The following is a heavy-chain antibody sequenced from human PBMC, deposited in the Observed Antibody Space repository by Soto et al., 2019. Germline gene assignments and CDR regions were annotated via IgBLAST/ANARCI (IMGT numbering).Heavy chain of an antibody. V-gene: IGHV3-11*01. Sequence: PGGSLRLSXAASGFTFSDYYMSWIRQAPGKGLEWVSYISSSGSTIYYADSVKGRFTISRDNAKNSLYLQMNSLRAEDTAVYYCARDREYQLLPFDYWGQGTLVTVSS. J-gene: IGHJ4*02. D-gene: IGHD2-2*01. CDR1: GFTFSDYY. CDR2: ISSSGSTI. CDR3: ARDREYQLLPFDY.